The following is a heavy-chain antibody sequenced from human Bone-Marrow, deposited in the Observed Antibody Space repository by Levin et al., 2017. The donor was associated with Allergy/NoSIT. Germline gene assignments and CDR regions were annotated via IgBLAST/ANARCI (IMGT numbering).Heavy chain of an antibody. V-gene: IGHV3-15*01. CDR2: IKSKRNGGTA. CDR1: GITFRDAW. D-gene: IGHD2-2*01. CDR3: TTDEYHAPLWF. J-gene: IGHJ4*02. Sequence: MPGGSLRLSCTTTGITFRDAWMTWVRQAPGKGLEWVARIKSKRNGGTADYAAPVKGRFTISRDDSEETLYLQMNRLEIDDSAMYYCTTDEYHAPLWFWGQGTLVTVSS.